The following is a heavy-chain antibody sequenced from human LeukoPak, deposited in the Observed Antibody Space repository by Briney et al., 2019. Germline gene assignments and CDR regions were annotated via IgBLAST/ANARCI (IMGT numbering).Heavy chain of an antibody. D-gene: IGHD3-10*01. V-gene: IGHV3-49*04. CDR2: IRGKAYRGTT. J-gene: IGHJ5*02. CDR3: TGGRRGKRPIQVLEVIGGYPSDL. CDR1: GFTFSDYA. Sequence: GGSLRLSCVGYGFTFSDYAITWVRQAPGKGLEWVGFIRGKAYRGTTDYAPSVQGRFTMSRDDSKSIAYLDMDSLKIDGTAVYYFTGGRRGKRPIQVLEVIGGYPSDLWGQGTLVTVSS.